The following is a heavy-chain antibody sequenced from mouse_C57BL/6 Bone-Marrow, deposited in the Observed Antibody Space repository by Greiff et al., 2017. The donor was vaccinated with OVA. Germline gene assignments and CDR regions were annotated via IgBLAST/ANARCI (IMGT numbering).Heavy chain of an antibody. D-gene: IGHD1-1*01. CDR3: TRLTTVVAPFAY. CDR1: GFNIKDYY. J-gene: IGHJ3*01. CDR2: IDPEDGDT. V-gene: IGHV14-1*01. Sequence: VQLQQSGAELVRPGASVKLSCTASGFNIKDYYMHWVKQRPEQGLEWIGRIDPEDGDTEYAPKFQGKATMTADTSSNTAYLQLSSLTSDDTAVYYCTRLTTVVAPFAYWGQGTLVTVSA.